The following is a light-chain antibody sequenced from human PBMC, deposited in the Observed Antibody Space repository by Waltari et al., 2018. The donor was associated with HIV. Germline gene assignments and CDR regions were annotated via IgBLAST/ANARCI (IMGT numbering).Light chain of an antibody. CDR1: SSDVGSCKF. J-gene: IGLJ3*02. CDR3: CSCATPNTRV. Sequence: QSALTQPASVSGSPGQSISISCTGTSSDVGSCKFVSWYQQHPGKAPKLLFYEGTKRPSGVSHLFSASKSGNTASLTISGLQAEDEADYYCCSCATPNTRVFGGGTKLTVL. V-gene: IGLV2-23*01. CDR2: EGT.